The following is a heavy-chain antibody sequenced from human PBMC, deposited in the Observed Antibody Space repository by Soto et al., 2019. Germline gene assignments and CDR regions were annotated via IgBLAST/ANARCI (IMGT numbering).Heavy chain of an antibody. CDR3: ARVAY. CDR2: ISSASSET. J-gene: IGHJ4*02. Sequence: XGSLKLSCEAAGVTFSRVSMNWVRQVPGKGLEWVASISSASSETWYADSVKGRFIISRDNAQNSLFLQMNTLRPEDSAIYYCARVAYWGPGTQVTVSS. CDR1: GVTFSRVS. V-gene: IGHV3-21*04.